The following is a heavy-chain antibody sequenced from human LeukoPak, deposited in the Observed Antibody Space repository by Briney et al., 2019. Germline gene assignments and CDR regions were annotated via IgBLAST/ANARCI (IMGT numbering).Heavy chain of an antibody. CDR1: GFTFSSYS. J-gene: IGHJ4*02. CDR2: ISSGSSSI. D-gene: IGHD1-26*01. CDR3: ARDLGLDY. Sequence: GGSLRLSCAASGFTFSSYSMTWVRQAPGKGLEWVSYISSGSSSIYYADSVKGRLTISRDNAKNSLYLQMNSLRAEDTAVYYCARDLGLDYWGQGTLVTVSS. V-gene: IGHV3-48*01.